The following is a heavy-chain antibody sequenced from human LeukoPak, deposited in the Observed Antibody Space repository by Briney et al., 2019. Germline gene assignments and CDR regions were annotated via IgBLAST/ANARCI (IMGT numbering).Heavy chain of an antibody. CDR3: AREGVAAAGQSYYYYMDV. D-gene: IGHD6-13*01. Sequence: GGSLRLSCAASGFTFSDYYMSWIRQAPGKGLEWVSYISSSGSTIYYADSVKGRFTISRDNAKNSLYLQMNSLRAEDTAVYYCAREGVAAAGQSYYYYMDVWGKGTTVTISS. V-gene: IGHV3-11*01. CDR1: GFTFSDYY. CDR2: ISSSGSTI. J-gene: IGHJ6*03.